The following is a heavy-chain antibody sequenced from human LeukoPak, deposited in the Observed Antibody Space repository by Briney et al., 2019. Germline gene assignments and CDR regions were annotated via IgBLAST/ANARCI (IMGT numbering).Heavy chain of an antibody. CDR1: GYTFTSYY. J-gene: IGHJ6*02. D-gene: IGHD3-22*01. CDR3: AREGPPYYYDSSGYYYAGYYYYGMDV. Sequence: GASVKVSCKASGYTFTSYYMHWARQAPGQGLEWMGIINPSGGSTSYAQKFQGRVTMTRDTSTSTVYMELSSLRSEDTAVYYCAREGPPYYYDSSGYYYAGYYYYGMDVWGQGTTVTVSS. CDR2: INPSGGST. V-gene: IGHV1-46*01.